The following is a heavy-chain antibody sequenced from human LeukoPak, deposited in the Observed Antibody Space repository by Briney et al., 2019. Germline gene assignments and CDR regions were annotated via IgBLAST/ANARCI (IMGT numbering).Heavy chain of an antibody. V-gene: IGHV1-18*01. CDR2: ISAYNGNT. J-gene: IGHJ5*02. D-gene: IGHD3-10*01. CDR3: ARDFAFNTGSGSYYVP. Sequence: GASVKVSCKASGYTFTSYGISWVRQAPGQGLEWMGWISAYNGNTNYAQKLQGRVTMTTDTSTSTAYMELRSLRSDDTAVYYCARDFAFNTGSGSYYVPWGQGTLVAVSS. CDR1: GYTFTSYG.